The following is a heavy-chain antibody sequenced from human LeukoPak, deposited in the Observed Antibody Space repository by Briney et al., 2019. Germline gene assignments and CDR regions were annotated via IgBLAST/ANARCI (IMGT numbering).Heavy chain of an antibody. CDR3: AKRTASLAVAGTGFDYYFDY. D-gene: IGHD6-19*01. CDR2: ISGSGGST. V-gene: IGHV3-23*01. Sequence: GGSLRLSCAASGFTFSSYAMSWVRQAPGKGLEWVSAISGSGGSTYYADSVKGRFTISRDNSKNTLYLQMNSLRAEDTAVYYCAKRTASLAVAGTGFDYYFDYWGQGTLVTVSS. CDR1: GFTFSSYA. J-gene: IGHJ4*02.